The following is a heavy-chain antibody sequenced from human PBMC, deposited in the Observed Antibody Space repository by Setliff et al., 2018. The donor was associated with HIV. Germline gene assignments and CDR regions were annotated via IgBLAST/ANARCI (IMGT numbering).Heavy chain of an antibody. CDR2: IHLSDT. J-gene: IGHJ4*02. Sequence: ETLSLTCIVSGDSISSYYWGWIRLSPTKGLEWIGSIHLSDTYYNPSLKSRVTISVDTSKDQFSLKLTSLTAADTAVYYCARSSMAGFDYWGQGKLVTVSS. CDR1: GDSISSYY. CDR3: ARSSMAGFDY. V-gene: IGHV4-39*07. D-gene: IGHD6-19*01.